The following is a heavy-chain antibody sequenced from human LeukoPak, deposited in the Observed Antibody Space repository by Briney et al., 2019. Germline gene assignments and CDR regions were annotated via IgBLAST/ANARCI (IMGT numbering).Heavy chain of an antibody. CDR3: ARSEMADY. Sequence: ASVKVSCKASGYTFTVYNMHWGRQAPGQGLEWRGWIKPDSGATNCAQRFQGRVTMTRDTSISTAYMELNRLRSDDTALYYCARSEMADYWGQGTLVTVSS. CDR2: IKPDSGAT. D-gene: IGHD1-14*01. J-gene: IGHJ4*02. V-gene: IGHV1-2*02. CDR1: GYTFTVYN.